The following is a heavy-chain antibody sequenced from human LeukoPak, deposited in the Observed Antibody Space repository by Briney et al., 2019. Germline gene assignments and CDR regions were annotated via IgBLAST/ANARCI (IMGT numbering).Heavy chain of an antibody. V-gene: IGHV3-64D*06. J-gene: IGHJ4*02. Sequence: PGGSLRLSCSASGFTFSSYAMHWVRQAPGKGLEYVSAISSNGGSTYYADSVKGRFTISRDNSKNTLYLQMSSLRAEDTAVYYCVKDLGRCSGGSCYSGYWGQGTLVTVSS. CDR2: ISSNGGST. D-gene: IGHD2-15*01. CDR1: GFTFSSYA. CDR3: VKDLGRCSGGSCYSGY.